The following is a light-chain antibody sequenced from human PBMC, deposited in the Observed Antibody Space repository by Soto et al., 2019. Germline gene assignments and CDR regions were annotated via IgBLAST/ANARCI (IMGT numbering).Light chain of an antibody. CDR3: QHRSNWSLT. CDR2: DAS. V-gene: IGKV3-11*01. J-gene: IGKJ4*01. CDR1: QSVSTY. Sequence: EIVLTQSPATLSLSPGERATVSCRASQSVSTYLAWYQQNPSQAPRLLICDASTGATGIPARFSGSGSGTDFRLSISGLEPAAFAVAYCQHRSNWSLTFGGWTKLAIK.